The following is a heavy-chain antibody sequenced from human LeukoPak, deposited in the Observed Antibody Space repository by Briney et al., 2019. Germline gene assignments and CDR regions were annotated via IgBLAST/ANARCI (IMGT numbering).Heavy chain of an antibody. J-gene: IGHJ4*02. CDR2: IYHSGST. V-gene: IGHV4-30-2*01. CDR1: GGSISSGGYS. D-gene: IGHD2/OR15-2a*01. Sequence: PSETLSLTCAVSGGSISSGGYSWSWIRQPPGKGLEWIGYIYHSGSTYYNPSLKSRVTISVDRSKNQFSLKLSSVAAADTAVYYCARAFAEGPLDYWGQGTLVTVSS. CDR3: ARAFAEGPLDY.